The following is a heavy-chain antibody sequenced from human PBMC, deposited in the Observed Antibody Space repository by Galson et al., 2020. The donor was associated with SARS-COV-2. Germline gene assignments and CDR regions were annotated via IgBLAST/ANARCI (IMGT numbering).Heavy chain of an antibody. V-gene: IGHV3-48*03. J-gene: IGHJ6*02. CDR2: ISSSGSTI. Sequence: GGSLRLSCAASGFTFSSYEMNWVRQAPGKGLEWVSYISSSGSTIYYAYSVKGRFTISRDNAKNSLYLQMNSLRAEDTAVYYCARHFGELSYYYYGMDVWGQGTTVTVSS. D-gene: IGHD3-16*02. CDR1: GFTFSSYE. CDR3: ARHFGELSYYYYGMDV.